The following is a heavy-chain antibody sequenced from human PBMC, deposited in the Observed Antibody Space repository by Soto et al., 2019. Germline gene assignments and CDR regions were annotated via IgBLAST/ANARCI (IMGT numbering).Heavy chain of an antibody. Sequence: HPGGYLRLFCAASGFTFSSCAMSWVRQAPGKGLEWVSTISGSGGATYYADSVKGRFTISRDNSKNTLYLQMNSLRAEDTAVYYCAKGGAQLLHYNWFDPWGQGT. CDR1: GFTFSSCA. V-gene: IGHV3-23*01. J-gene: IGHJ5*02. D-gene: IGHD2-2*01. CDR3: AKGGAQLLHYNWFDP. CDR2: ISGSGGAT.